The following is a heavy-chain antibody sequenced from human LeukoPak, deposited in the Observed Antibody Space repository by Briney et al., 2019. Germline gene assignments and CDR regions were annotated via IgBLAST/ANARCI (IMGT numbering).Heavy chain of an antibody. Sequence: ASVKVSCKASGYTFTRYGISWVRQAPGQGLEWMGWISAYNGNTNYAQKLQGRVTMTTDTSTSTAYMELRSLRSDDTAAYYCARVTVGLAFMEVYYDSSGPNWFDPWGQGTLVTVSS. V-gene: IGHV1-18*01. CDR2: ISAYNGNT. CDR3: ARVTVGLAFMEVYYDSSGPNWFDP. J-gene: IGHJ5*02. CDR1: GYTFTRYG. D-gene: IGHD3-22*01.